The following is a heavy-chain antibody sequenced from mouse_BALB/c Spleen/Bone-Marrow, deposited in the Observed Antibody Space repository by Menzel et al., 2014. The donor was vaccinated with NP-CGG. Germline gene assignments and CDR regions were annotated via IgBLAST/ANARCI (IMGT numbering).Heavy chain of an antibody. V-gene: IGHV1-5*01. D-gene: IGHD3-1*01. CDR1: GYTSSNYW. Sequence: DVKLQESGTVLARPGAAVKMSCKASGYTSSNYWMHWVKQRPGQGLEWIGTIYPGNSDTTYNQKFKGKAKLTAVTSTSTAYMELSSLTNEDSAVYYCTTLARSDFDYWGQGTTLTVSS. CDR3: TTLARSDFDY. J-gene: IGHJ2*01. CDR2: IYPGNSDT.